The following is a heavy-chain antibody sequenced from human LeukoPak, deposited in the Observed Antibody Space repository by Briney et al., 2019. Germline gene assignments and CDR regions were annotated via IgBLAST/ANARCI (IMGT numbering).Heavy chain of an antibody. J-gene: IGHJ4*02. V-gene: IGHV3-23*01. Sequence: GGSLRLSCAASGFTFSSYAMSWVRQAPGKGLEWVSAISGSGGSTYYADSVKGRFTISRDNSKNTLYLQMNSLRAEDTAVYYCAKVKDPRYCSSTSCSEYYFDYWGQGTLVTVSS. CDR3: AKVKDPRYCSSTSCSEYYFDY. CDR2: ISGSGGST. D-gene: IGHD2-2*01. CDR1: GFTFSSYA.